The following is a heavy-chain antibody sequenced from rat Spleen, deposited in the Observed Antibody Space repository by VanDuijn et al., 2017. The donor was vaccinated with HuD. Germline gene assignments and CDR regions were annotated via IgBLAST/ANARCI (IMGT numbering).Heavy chain of an antibody. CDR2: ISPSGGST. CDR1: GFAFSSYG. CDR3: ATERYYSSYVMDA. V-gene: IGHV5-19*01. J-gene: IGHJ4*01. D-gene: IGHD1-2*01. Sequence: EVQLVETGGDLVQPGRSLKLSCAASGFAFSSYGMHWIRQAPTKGLEWVASISPSGGSTYYRDSVKGRFTISRDNAKSTLYLQMDSLRSEDTATYYCATERYYSSYVMDAWGQGASVTVSS.